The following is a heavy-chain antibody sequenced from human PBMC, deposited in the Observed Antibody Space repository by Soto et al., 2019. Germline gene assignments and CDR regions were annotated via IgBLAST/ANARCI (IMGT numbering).Heavy chain of an antibody. CDR1: GFTFSSYA. Sequence: GGSLSLSCAASGFTFSSYAMHWVRQAPGKGLEWVAIISYDGSNKYYADSVKGRFTISRDNSKNTLYLQMHSLRAEDTAVYYCARESDSSSPFDFWGQGTLVTVS. D-gene: IGHD6-13*01. CDR3: ARESDSSSPFDF. V-gene: IGHV3-30-3*01. CDR2: ISYDGSNK. J-gene: IGHJ4*02.